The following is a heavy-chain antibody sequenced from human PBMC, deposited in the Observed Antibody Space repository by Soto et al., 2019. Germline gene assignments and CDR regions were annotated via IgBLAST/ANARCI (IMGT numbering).Heavy chain of an antibody. J-gene: IGHJ4*02. CDR1: GGSISSSNW. CDR2: IYHSGST. Sequence: PSETLSLTCAVSGGSISSSNWWSWVRQPPGKGLEWIGEIYHSGSTTYNPSLKSRVTISVDKSKNQFSLKLTSVTAADTAVYYCARHPPESRTGFAYWGQGTLVTVSS. CDR3: ARHPPESRTGFAY. V-gene: IGHV4-4*02.